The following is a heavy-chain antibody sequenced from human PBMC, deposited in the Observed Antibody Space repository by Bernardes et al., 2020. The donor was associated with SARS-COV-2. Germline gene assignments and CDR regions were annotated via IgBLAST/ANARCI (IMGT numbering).Heavy chain of an antibody. D-gene: IGHD4-17*01. CDR1: GFTFSDYW. J-gene: IGHJ4*02. Sequence: GVSLRLSCAASGFTFSDYWMHWVRQAPGKGLEWVSRINNDGTTTPCADSVKGRFTISRDNSKNTLYLQMNSLRAEDTAVYFCARDRYGANDYWGQGTLVTVSS. CDR3: ARDRYGANDY. CDR2: INNDGTTT. V-gene: IGHV3-74*01.